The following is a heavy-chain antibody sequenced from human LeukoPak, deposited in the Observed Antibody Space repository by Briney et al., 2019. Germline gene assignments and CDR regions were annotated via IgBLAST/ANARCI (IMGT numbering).Heavy chain of an antibody. CDR2: ISGSGGST. CDR3: AKLYYDYVWGSYRYYFFDD. D-gene: IGHD3-16*02. J-gene: IGHJ4*02. Sequence: GGSLRLSCAASVSTFTTYAMSWVRQAPGKGLEWVSGISGSGGSTYYADSVKGRFTISRDNSKNTLFLQMNSLRAEDTALYYCAKLYYDYVWGSYRYYFFDDWGQGTPVTVSS. CDR1: VSTFTTYA. V-gene: IGHV3-23*01.